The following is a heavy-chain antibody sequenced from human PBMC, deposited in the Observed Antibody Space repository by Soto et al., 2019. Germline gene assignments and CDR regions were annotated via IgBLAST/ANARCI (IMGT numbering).Heavy chain of an antibody. J-gene: IGHJ5*02. CDR1: GYTFTSYG. Sequence: ASVKVSCKASGYTFTSYGISWVRQAPGQGLEWIGWISAYNGNTNYAQKLQGRVTMTTDTSTSTAYMELRSLRSDDTAVYYCARFPAYSSSSNWFDPWGQGTLGTVSS. D-gene: IGHD6-6*01. CDR2: ISAYNGNT. CDR3: ARFPAYSSSSNWFDP. V-gene: IGHV1-18*01.